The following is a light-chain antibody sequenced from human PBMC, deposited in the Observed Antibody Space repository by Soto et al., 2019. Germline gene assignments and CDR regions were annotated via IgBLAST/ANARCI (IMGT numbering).Light chain of an antibody. CDR1: SSDVGGYNY. CDR3: SSYAGSNKV. CDR2: EVS. Sequence: QSSLTQPPSSPGSPGQSVTISCTGNSSDVGGYNYVSWYQQHPGKAPKLMIYEVSKRPSGVPDRFSGSKSGNTASLTVSGLQAEDEADYYCSSYAGSNKVFGTGTKVTVL. J-gene: IGLJ1*01. V-gene: IGLV2-8*01.